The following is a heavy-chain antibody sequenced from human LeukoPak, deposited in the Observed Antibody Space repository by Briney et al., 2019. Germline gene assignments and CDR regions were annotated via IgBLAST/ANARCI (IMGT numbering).Heavy chain of an antibody. Sequence: GGSLRLSCAASGFTVSSNYMNWVRQAPGKGLEWVSVIYSGATTYYADSVKGRFTISRDNSKNMLFLQMSSLRIEDTGVYYCAKDSTRDYGYYGMPESWGQGTLVTVS. CDR1: GFTVSSNY. CDR2: IYSGATT. J-gene: IGHJ4*02. CDR3: AKDSTRDYGYYGMPES. D-gene: IGHD4-17*01. V-gene: IGHV3-53*01.